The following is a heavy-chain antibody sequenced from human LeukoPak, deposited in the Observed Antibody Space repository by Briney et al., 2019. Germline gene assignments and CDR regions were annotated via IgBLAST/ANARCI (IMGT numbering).Heavy chain of an antibody. Sequence: ASVKVSCKASGYTFTGYYMHWVRQAPGQGLEWMGWINPNSGGTNYAQKLQGRVTMTRDTSISTAYMELSRLRSDDTAVYYCARDADSSGWYTDYWGQGTLVTVSS. D-gene: IGHD6-19*01. CDR1: GYTFTGYY. V-gene: IGHV1-2*02. CDR3: ARDADSSGWYTDY. CDR2: INPNSGGT. J-gene: IGHJ4*02.